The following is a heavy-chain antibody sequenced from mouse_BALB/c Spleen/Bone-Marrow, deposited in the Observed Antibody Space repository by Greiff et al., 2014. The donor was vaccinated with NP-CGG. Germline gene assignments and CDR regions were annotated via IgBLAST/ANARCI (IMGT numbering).Heavy chain of an antibody. Sequence: VQLQQSGAELVKPGASVKLSCTASGFNIKDTYMDWVKQRPEQGLEWIGRIDPANGDTNYDPKFQGKATITADTSSNTAYLHFNSLTSEDTAVDYYANGSCWYFDVWGAGTTVTVSS. J-gene: IGHJ1*01. CDR1: GFNIKDTY. CDR3: ANGSCWYFDV. CDR2: IDPANGDT. V-gene: IGHV14-3*02. D-gene: IGHD1-2*01.